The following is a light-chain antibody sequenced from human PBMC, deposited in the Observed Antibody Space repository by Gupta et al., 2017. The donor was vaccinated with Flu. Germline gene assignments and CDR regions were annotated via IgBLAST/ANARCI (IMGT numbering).Light chain of an antibody. CDR3: DSRDSSGNHLL. V-gene: IGLV3-19*01. CDR1: SLRKYY. J-gene: IGLJ3*02. CDR2: GKN. Sequence: SSELTQDPAVSVALGQTVRITCQGDSLRKYYVSWYQQKPGAAPMVVMYGKNKRPSGIPERFSGSTSGDTASLIITGAQAEDEADYYCDSRDSSGNHLLFGGGTKVTVL.